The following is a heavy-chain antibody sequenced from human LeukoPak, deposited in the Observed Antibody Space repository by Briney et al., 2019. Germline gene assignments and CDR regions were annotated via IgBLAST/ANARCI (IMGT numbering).Heavy chain of an antibody. V-gene: IGHV3-30-3*01. CDR3: ARERRGVTAAGHFDY. J-gene: IGHJ4*02. Sequence: GGSLRLSCAASGFTFSSYAMHWVRQAPGKGLEWVAVISYDGSNKYYADSVKGRFTISRDNSKNTLYLQMNSLRAEDTAVYYCARERRGVTAAGHFDYWGQGTLVTVSS. CDR2: ISYDGSNK. D-gene: IGHD3-10*01. CDR1: GFTFSSYA.